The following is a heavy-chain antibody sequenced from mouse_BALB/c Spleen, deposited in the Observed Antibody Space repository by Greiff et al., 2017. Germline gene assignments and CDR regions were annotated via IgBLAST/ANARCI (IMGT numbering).Heavy chain of an antibody. CDR1: GYTFTSYW. CDR3: AKEGHYGSSSFAY. J-gene: IGHJ3*01. V-gene: IGHV1-7*01. D-gene: IGHD1-1*01. CDR2: INPSTGYT. Sequence: VKLMESGAELAKPGASVKMSCKASGYTFTSYWMHWVKQRPGQGLEWIGYINPSTGYTEYNQKFKDKATLTADKSSSTAYMQLSSLTSEDSAVYYCAKEGHYGSSSFAYWGQGTLVTVSA.